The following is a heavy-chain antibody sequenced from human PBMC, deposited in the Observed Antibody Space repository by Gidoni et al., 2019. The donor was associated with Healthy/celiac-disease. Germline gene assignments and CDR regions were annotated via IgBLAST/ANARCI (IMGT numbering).Heavy chain of an antibody. CDR3: ANPTYYDDSSGYYFDY. CDR2: ISGSRGST. D-gene: IGHD3-22*01. V-gene: IGHV3-23*01. CDR1: GFPVSRYA. Sequence: EVQLLEYGGGLVQPGGSLGLSCAASGFPVSRYAMRWVRQAPGKGLGWVAAISGSRGSTYYADSVKVRFTISRDNSKNTLYLQMNSLRAEDTAVYYCANPTYYDDSSGYYFDYWCQGTLVTVSS. J-gene: IGHJ4*02.